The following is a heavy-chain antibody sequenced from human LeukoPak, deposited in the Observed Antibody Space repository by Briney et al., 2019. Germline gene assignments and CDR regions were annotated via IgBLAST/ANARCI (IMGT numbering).Heavy chain of an antibody. J-gene: IGHJ6*02. V-gene: IGHV4-34*01. D-gene: IGHD2-2*02. CDR1: GGSFSGYY. CDR2: INHSGST. CDR3: ARDLRYCSSTSCYTAFHYYYGMDV. Sequence: PSETLSLTCAVYGGSFSGYYWSWIRQPPGKGLEWIGEINHSGSTNYNPSLKSRVTISVDTSKNQFSLKLSSVTAADTAVYYCARDLRYCSSTSCYTAFHYYYGMDVWGQGTTVTVS.